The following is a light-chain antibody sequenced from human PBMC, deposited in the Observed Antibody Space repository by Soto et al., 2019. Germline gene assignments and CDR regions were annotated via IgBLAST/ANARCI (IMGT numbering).Light chain of an antibody. CDR2: EVT. J-gene: IGLJ1*01. CDR3: SSYTSSTDYV. CDR1: TSDFGFYNY. Sequence: QSALTQPASVSGSPGRSITISCTGTTSDFGFYNYVSWYQHHPGKAPKLLIYEVTNRHSGVSNRFSGSKSGNTASLTISGLQAEDEADYYCSSYTSSTDYVFGTGTKVTVL. V-gene: IGLV2-14*01.